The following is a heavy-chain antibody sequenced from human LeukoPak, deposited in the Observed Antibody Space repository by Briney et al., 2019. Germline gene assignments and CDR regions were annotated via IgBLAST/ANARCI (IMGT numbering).Heavy chain of an antibody. CDR2: IYYSGST. CDR3: ARAPDPHSRGRYYFDY. J-gene: IGHJ4*02. CDR1: DGSISNSSYY. D-gene: IGHD6-19*01. Sequence: PSETLSLTCSVSDGSISNSSYYWGWVRQPPGKGLEWIGNIYYSGSTSSNPSLKSRVTVSVDTSKNQFSLRLSSVTAADTAVYYCARAPDPHSRGRYYFDYWGQGTLVTVSS. V-gene: IGHV4-39*01.